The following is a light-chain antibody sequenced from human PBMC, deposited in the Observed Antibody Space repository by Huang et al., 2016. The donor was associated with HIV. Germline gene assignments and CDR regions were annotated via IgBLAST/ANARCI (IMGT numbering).Light chain of an antibody. V-gene: IGKV3-15*01. CDR2: SAS. CDR3: QQYNSWPGT. CDR1: QSVIST. J-gene: IGKJ1*01. Sequence: EIVMTQSPATLSVSPGESTTLSCRASQSVISTLGRYQQKPGEAPRLLIYSASTRAIGTPARFSGSGSGTEFTLTISSLQSEDFAVYHCQQYNSWPGTFGQGTKVEIK.